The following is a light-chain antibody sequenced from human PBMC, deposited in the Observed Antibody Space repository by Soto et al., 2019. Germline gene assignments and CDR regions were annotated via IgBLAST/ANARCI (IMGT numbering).Light chain of an antibody. J-gene: IGKJ5*01. V-gene: IGKV3-15*01. Sequence: IVMTQSPATLPVSPWERATLSCRASQSVSSGLSWYQQKPGQAPRLLMFRTSSRATGFPARFSGSGSGTEFTLTINSLQAEDCAVYYCQQYYNWPRTFGQGTRLEIK. CDR3: QQYYNWPRT. CDR2: RTS. CDR1: QSVSSG.